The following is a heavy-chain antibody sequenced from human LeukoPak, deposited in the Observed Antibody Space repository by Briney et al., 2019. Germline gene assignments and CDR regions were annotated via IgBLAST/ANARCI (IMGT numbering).Heavy chain of an antibody. V-gene: IGHV1-24*01. CDR3: ARVSSSWYKVGYFDY. Sequence: ASVKVSCKVSGYTLTELSMLWVRQAPGKGLEWMGGFDPEDGETIYAQKFQGRVTMTTDTSTSTAYMELRSLRSDDTAVYYCARVSSSWYKVGYFDYWGQGTLVTVSS. CDR2: FDPEDGET. CDR1: GYTLTELS. D-gene: IGHD6-13*01. J-gene: IGHJ4*02.